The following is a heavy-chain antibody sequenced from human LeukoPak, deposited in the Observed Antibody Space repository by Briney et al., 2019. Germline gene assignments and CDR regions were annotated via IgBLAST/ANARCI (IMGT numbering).Heavy chain of an antibody. J-gene: IGHJ4*02. CDR1: GFTFSSYA. D-gene: IGHD5-12*01. CDR3: ARLYSGYDYHPLGVGVYFDY. Sequence: GGSLRLSCAASGFTFSSYAMHWVRQAPGKGLEYVSAISSNGGSTYYANSVKGRFTISRDNSKNTLYLQMGSLRAEDVAVYYCARLYSGYDYHPLGVGVYFDYWGQGTLVTVSS. CDR2: ISSNGGST. V-gene: IGHV3-64*01.